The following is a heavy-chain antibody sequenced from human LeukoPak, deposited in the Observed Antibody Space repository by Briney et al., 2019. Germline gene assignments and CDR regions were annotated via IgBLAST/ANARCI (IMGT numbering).Heavy chain of an antibody. CDR3: AGAYSAYDPFDY. V-gene: IGHV3-74*01. D-gene: IGHD5-12*01. J-gene: IGHJ4*02. Sequence: GGSLRLSCAASGFTFSNYWMHWVRQAPGRGLVWVSRLNADGNSITYADSVRGRFTISRDNAKNTVHLQMNSLRVEDTAIYFCAGAYSAYDPFDYWGQGILVTVSS. CDR2: LNADGNSI. CDR1: GFTFSNYW.